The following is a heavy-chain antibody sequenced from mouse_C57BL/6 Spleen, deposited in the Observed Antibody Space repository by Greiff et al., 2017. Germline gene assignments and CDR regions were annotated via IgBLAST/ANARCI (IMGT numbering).Heavy chain of an antibody. Sequence: EVQLVESGAGLVKPGGSLKLSCAASGFTFSDYGMHWVRQAPGKGLEWVEDISSGSSPSYYADTVKGRFTISRNTAKNTLFLQMTSLRSEDTTMYYCARNWDYAMDYWGQGTSVTVSS. V-gene: IGHV5-17*01. CDR1: GFTFSDYG. J-gene: IGHJ4*01. CDR3: ARNWDYAMDY. D-gene: IGHD4-1*01. CDR2: ISSGSSPS.